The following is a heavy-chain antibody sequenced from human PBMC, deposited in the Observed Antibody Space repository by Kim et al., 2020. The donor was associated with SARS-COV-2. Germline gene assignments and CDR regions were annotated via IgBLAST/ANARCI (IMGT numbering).Heavy chain of an antibody. Sequence: GGSLRLSCAASGFTVSSNYMSWVRQAPGKGLEWVSVIYSGGSTYYADSVKGRFTISRDNSKNTLYLQMNSLRAEDTAVYYCARECSGSGSRHYYYYGMDVWGQGTTVTVSS. CDR3: ARECSGSGSRHYYYYGMDV. CDR1: GFTVSSNY. D-gene: IGHD3-10*01. V-gene: IGHV3-66*01. J-gene: IGHJ6*02. CDR2: IYSGGST.